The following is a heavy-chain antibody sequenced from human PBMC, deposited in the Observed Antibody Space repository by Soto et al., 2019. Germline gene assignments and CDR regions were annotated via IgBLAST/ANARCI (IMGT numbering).Heavy chain of an antibody. Sequence: PGGSLRLSCAASGFTFSSYAMSWVRQAPGKGLEWVSAISGSGGSTYYADSVKGRFTISRDNSKNTLYLQMNSLRAEDTAVYYCATAQYYDFWSGLGGYYYYGMDVWGQGTTVTVSS. J-gene: IGHJ6*02. CDR1: GFTFSSYA. D-gene: IGHD3-3*01. CDR2: ISGSGGST. V-gene: IGHV3-23*01. CDR3: ATAQYYDFWSGLGGYYYYGMDV.